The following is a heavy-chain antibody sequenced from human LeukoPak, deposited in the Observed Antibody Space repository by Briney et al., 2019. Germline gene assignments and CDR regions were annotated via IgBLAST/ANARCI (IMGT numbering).Heavy chain of an antibody. D-gene: IGHD3-9*01. J-gene: IGHJ5*02. CDR3: ARDLLTEDGAINWFDP. V-gene: IGHV6-1*01. Sequence: SQTLSLTCAISGDSVSSNSAAWNWIRQSPSRGLEWLGRTYYRSKWYNDYAVSVKSRITINPDTSKNQFSLQLNSVTPEDTAVYYCARDLLTEDGAINWFDPWGQGTRVTVSS. CDR1: GDSVSSNSAA. CDR2: TYYRSKWYN.